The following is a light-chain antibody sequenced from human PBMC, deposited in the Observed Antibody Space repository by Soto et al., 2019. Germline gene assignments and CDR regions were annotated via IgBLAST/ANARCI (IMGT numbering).Light chain of an antibody. CDR2: DVS. CDR3: SSHSSSSTLV. Sequence: QSALTLPASVSGSPGQSITISCTGTSSDVGGYNYVSWYQQHPGKAPKLMIYDVSNRPSGVSNRFSGSKSGNTASLTISGLQAEDEADYYCSSHSSSSTLVFGGGTKLTVL. V-gene: IGLV2-14*01. CDR1: SSDVGGYNY. J-gene: IGLJ2*01.